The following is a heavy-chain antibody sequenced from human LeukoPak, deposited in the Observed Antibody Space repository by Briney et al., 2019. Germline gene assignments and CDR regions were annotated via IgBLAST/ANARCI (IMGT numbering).Heavy chain of an antibody. D-gene: IGHD6-13*01. CDR1: GGSFSGYY. Sequence: SETLSLTCAVYGGSFSGYYWSWIRQPPGKGLEWIGEINHSGSTNYNPSLKSRVTISVDTSKNQFSLKLSSVTAADTAVYYCARVKSGWYMYFDYWGQGTLVTVSS. CDR3: ARVKSGWYMYFDY. J-gene: IGHJ4*02. CDR2: INHSGST. V-gene: IGHV4-34*01.